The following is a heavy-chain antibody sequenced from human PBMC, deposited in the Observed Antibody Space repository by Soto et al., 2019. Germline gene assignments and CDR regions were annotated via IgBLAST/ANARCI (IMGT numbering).Heavy chain of an antibody. V-gene: IGHV3-23*01. CDR2: ISGSGGST. D-gene: IGHD3-3*01. Sequence: GGSLRLSCAASGFTFSSYAMSWVRQAPGKGLEWVSAISGSGGSTYYADSVKGRFTISRDNSKNTLYLQMSSLRSEDTAVYYCARVIRFLEWYYYMDVWGKGTTVTVSS. CDR1: GFTFSSYA. J-gene: IGHJ6*03. CDR3: ARVIRFLEWYYYMDV.